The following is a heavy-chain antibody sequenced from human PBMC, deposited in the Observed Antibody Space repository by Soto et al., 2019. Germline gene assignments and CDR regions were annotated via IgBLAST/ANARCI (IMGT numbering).Heavy chain of an antibody. CDR3: ARAIVVTVGGMDV. D-gene: IGHD5-12*01. CDR1: GGSISNADYH. V-gene: IGHV4-30-4*01. CDR2: IYYSGSS. Sequence: QVQLQESGPGLVKPSQTLSLTCTVSGGSISNADYHWSWVRQPPGKGLEWIGYIYYSGSSFFNPALKSWVTLSKDTSKNQFPLRLTSVAAADTAVYYCARAIVVTVGGMDVWGRGTTVTVSS. J-gene: IGHJ6*02.